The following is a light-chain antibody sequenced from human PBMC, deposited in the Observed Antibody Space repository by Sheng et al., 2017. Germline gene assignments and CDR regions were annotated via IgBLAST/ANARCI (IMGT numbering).Light chain of an antibody. CDR1: LGVNNF. Sequence: DIQMTQSPSAMSASVGDTVTITCRASLGVNNFLAWFQQKPGKVPKRLIYAASTLHSGAPSRFSGSGSGTDFTLTIHSLQPEDFATYYCLQYDNYPYTFGQGTKVEIK. CDR3: LQYDNYPYT. J-gene: IGKJ2*01. V-gene: IGKV1-17*03. CDR2: AAS.